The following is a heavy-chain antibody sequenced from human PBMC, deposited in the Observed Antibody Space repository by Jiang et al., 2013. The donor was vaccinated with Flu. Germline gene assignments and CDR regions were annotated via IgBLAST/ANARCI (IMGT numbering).Heavy chain of an antibody. CDR1: GYTFTSYG. J-gene: IGHJ3*02. D-gene: IGHD1-26*01. V-gene: IGHV1-18*01. Sequence: GAEVKKPGASVKVSCKASGYTFTSYGISWVRQAPGQGLEWMGWISAYNGNTNYAQKLQGRVTMTTDTSTSTAYMELRSLRSDDTAVYYCARDRSRVGATTDDAFDIWGQGTMVTVSS. CDR2: ISAYNGNT. CDR3: ARDRSRVGATTDDAFDI.